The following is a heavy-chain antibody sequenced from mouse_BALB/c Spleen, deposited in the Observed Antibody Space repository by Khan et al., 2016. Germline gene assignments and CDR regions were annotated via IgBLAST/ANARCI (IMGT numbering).Heavy chain of an antibody. V-gene: IGHV9-3*02. Sequence: QIQLVQSGPELKKPGETVKISCKASGYTFTNYGMHWVKQAPGKGLKWMGWINTNTGEPTYAEEFKGRFAFSLETSASTAYLQINNLKNEDTATYFCAPTMITTEFAYWGQGTLVTVSA. D-gene: IGHD2-4*01. CDR2: INTNTGEP. CDR3: APTMITTEFAY. CDR1: GYTFTNYG. J-gene: IGHJ3*01.